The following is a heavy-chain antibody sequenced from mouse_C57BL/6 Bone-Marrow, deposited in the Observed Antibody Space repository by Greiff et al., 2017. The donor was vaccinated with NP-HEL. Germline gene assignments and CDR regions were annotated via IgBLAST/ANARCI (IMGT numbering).Heavy chain of an antibody. D-gene: IGHD2-10*02. V-gene: IGHV5-17*01. Sequence: EVKLMESGGGLVKPGGSLKLSCAASGFTFSDYVMHWVRQAPEKGLEWVAYISSGSSTIYYADTVKGRFTISRDNAKNTLFLQMTSLRSEDTAMYYCARTGYGIYFDYWGQGTTLTVSS. CDR3: ARTGYGIYFDY. J-gene: IGHJ2*01. CDR1: GFTFSDYV. CDR2: ISSGSSTI.